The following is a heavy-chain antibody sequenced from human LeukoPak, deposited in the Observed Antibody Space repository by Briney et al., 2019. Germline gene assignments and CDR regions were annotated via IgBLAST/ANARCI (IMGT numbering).Heavy chain of an antibody. CDR3: ARDFVWAVDY. CDR2: IKPRDDST. CDR1: GFTFSSYH. J-gene: IGHJ4*02. D-gene: IGHD3-16*01. V-gene: IGHV1-46*01. Sequence: GASVKVSCKAFGFTFSSYHIHWVRRAPGQGPEWMGIIKPRDDSTIYAQKFQGRLIMTWDTSTSTAYMELSSLRSDDTALYYCARDFVWAVDYWGQGSLVTVSS.